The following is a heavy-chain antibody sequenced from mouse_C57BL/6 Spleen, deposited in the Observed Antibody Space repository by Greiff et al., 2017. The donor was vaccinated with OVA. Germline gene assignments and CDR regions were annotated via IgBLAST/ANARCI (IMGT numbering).Heavy chain of an antibody. CDR2: INYDGSST. Sequence: EVQLVESEGGLVQPGSSMKLSCTASGFTFSDYYMAWVRQVPEKGLEWVANINYDGSSTYYLDSLKSRFIISRDNAKNILYLQMSSLKSEDTATYYCARDEREKGYFDVWGTGTTVTVSS. CDR1: GFTFSDYY. V-gene: IGHV5-16*01. J-gene: IGHJ1*03. CDR3: ARDEREKGYFDV.